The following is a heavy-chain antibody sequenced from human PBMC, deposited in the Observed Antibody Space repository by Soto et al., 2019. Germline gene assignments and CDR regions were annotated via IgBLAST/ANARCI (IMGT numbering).Heavy chain of an antibody. CDR3: ARGYSSGWSEGYFDY. D-gene: IGHD6-19*01. V-gene: IGHV3-23*01. CDR2: ISGTAST. CDR1: GFTFSSYA. J-gene: IGHJ4*02. Sequence: EVQLLESGGGWVQPGGSLRLSCAASGFTFSSYAMSWVRRAPGKGLEWVSSISGTASTYYADSVKGRFTISRDKSKNTLYLQMNSLRAEDTAVYFCARGYSSGWSEGYFDYWGQGTLVTVSS.